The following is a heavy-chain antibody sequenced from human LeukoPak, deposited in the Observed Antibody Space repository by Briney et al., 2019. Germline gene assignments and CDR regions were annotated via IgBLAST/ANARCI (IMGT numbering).Heavy chain of an antibody. V-gene: IGHV1-2*02. CDR3: ARLAAVPG. CDR1: GYTFTGYY. Sequence: GASVKVSCKASGYTFTGYYLHWVRQAPGQGLEWMGWIHPSSGGTNYAQKFQGRVTMTRDTSVSTAYMEVSSLRSHDTAVYYCARLAAVPGWGQGTLVIVSS. CDR2: IHPSSGGT. D-gene: IGHD6-19*01. J-gene: IGHJ1*01.